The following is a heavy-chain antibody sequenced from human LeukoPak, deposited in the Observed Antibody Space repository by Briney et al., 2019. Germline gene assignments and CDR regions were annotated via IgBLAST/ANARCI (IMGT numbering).Heavy chain of an antibody. D-gene: IGHD2-15*01. CDR2: ISGYNGDT. Sequence: ASVKVSCKASGYTFTSYDINWVRQATGQGLEWMGWISGYNGDTNYVQKFQDRVSMTTDTSTSTAYMELRSLRSDDTAVYYCARGRYCSGGSCYPGAFDIWGQGTMVTVSS. CDR3: ARGRYCSGGSCYPGAFDI. J-gene: IGHJ3*02. CDR1: GYTFTSYD. V-gene: IGHV1-18*01.